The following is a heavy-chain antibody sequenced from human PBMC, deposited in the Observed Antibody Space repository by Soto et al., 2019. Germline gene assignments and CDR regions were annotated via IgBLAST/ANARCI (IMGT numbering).Heavy chain of an antibody. CDR2: MNEDGGTT. CDR3: ASDLSGRADV. V-gene: IGHV3-74*02. CDR1: GFPFGSYW. Sequence: EVQLVESGGGLVGPGGSLGLSVAPSGFPFGSYWMPWVRKAPGKGLGWVSRMNEDGGTTDYADSVKGRFTISRDNAKNTLYLQMNSLRVEDTAVYYCASDLSGRADVWGQGTTVTVSS. D-gene: IGHD3-10*01. J-gene: IGHJ6*02.